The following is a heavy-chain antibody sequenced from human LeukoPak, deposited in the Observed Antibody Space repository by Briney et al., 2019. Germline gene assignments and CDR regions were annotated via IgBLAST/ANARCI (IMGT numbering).Heavy chain of an antibody. J-gene: IGHJ3*02. CDR3: ARDARYSGYDYGNRGAFDI. Sequence: GGSLRLSCAASGFTFSSYSMNWVRQAPGKGLEWVSSISSSSSYIYYADSVKGRFIISRDNAKNSLYLQMNSLRAEDTAVYYCARDARYSGYDYGNRGAFDIWGQGTMVTVSS. V-gene: IGHV3-21*01. D-gene: IGHD5-12*01. CDR2: ISSSSSYI. CDR1: GFTFSSYS.